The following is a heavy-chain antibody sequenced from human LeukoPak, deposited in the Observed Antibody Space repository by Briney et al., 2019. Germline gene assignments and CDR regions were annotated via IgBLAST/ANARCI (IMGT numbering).Heavy chain of an antibody. J-gene: IGHJ5*02. Sequence: GGSLRLSCAASGFTFDDYTMHWVRQAPGKGLEWVSLISWDGGSAYYADSVKGRFTISRDNSKNSLYLQMNSLRAEDTALYYCAKGGYSSSRNWFDPWGQGTLVTVSS. CDR2: ISWDGGSA. V-gene: IGHV3-43*01. CDR3: AKGGYSSSRNWFDP. D-gene: IGHD6-13*01. CDR1: GFTFDDYT.